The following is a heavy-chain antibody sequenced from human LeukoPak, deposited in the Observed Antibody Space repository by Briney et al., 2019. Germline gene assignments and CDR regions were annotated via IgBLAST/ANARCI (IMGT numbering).Heavy chain of an antibody. D-gene: IGHD6-19*01. V-gene: IGHV3-11*01. CDR1: GFTFSDYY. CDR2: ISSSGSTI. Sequence: PGGSLRLSCAASGFTFSDYYMGWIRQAPGKGLEWVSYISSSGSTIYYADSVKGRFTISRDNAKNSLYLQMNSLRAEDTAVYYCARVMEQWLVRWFDPWGQGTLVTVSS. CDR3: ARVMEQWLVRWFDP. J-gene: IGHJ5*02.